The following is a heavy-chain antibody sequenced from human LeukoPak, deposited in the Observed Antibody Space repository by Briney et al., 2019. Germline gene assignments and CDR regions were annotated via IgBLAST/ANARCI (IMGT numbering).Heavy chain of an antibody. J-gene: IGHJ3*02. Sequence: GGSLRLSCAASGFTFSSYAMSWVRQAPGKGLEWVANIKQDGSEKYYVDSVKGRFTISRDNAKNSLYLQKNSLRAEDTAVYYCARALTRAFDIWGQGTMVTVSS. CDR2: IKQDGSEK. CDR1: GFTFSSYA. CDR3: ARALTRAFDI. V-gene: IGHV3-7*01. D-gene: IGHD1-14*01.